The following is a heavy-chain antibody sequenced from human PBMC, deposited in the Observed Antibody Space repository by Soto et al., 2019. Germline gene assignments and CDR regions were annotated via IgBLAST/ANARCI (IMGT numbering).Heavy chain of an antibody. CDR3: ARDPGSGSYSFDY. Sequence: SVKVSCKASGGTFSSYTISWVRQAPGQGLEWMGRIIPILGIANYAQKFQDRVTITADKSTSTAYMELSSLRSEDTAVYYCARDPGSGSYSFDYWGQGTLVTVSS. CDR2: IIPILGIA. CDR1: GGTFSSYT. D-gene: IGHD3-10*01. J-gene: IGHJ4*02. V-gene: IGHV1-69*04.